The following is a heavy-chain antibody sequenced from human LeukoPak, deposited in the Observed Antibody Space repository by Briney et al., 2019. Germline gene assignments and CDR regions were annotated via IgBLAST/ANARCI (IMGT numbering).Heavy chain of an antibody. CDR1: GFTFSSNS. Sequence: GGSLRLSCAASGFTFSSNSMNWVRQAPGKGLEWVSYISSSGVTIFYADSVKGRFTISRDKANNSLYLQMNSLRAEDTAVYYCASGSTSSFYYYNGMDVWGQGTTVTVSS. J-gene: IGHJ6*02. CDR2: ISSSGVTI. V-gene: IGHV3-48*01. CDR3: ASGSTSSFYYYNGMDV. D-gene: IGHD6-13*01.